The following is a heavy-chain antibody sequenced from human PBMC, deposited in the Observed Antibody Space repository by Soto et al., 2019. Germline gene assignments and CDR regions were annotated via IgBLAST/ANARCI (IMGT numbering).Heavy chain of an antibody. CDR2: IYYSGST. CDR3: AAGWGVVVTSLDY. J-gene: IGHJ4*01. CDR1: GGSVSSGNYY. V-gene: IGHV4-61*01. D-gene: IGHD2-21*02. Sequence: QVQLQESGPGLVKPSETLSLTCTVSGGSVSSGNYYWSWIRQPPGKGLEWIGYIYYSGSTNYNPPLESRVAISVATSKNRFSLKLNSGTAADTAVYYCAAGWGVVVTSLDYWGQGTLVTVSS.